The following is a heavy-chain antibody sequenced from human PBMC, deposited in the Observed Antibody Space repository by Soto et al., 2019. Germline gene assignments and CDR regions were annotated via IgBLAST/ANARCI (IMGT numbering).Heavy chain of an antibody. CDR1: GFTFSIYV. J-gene: IGHJ4*02. V-gene: IGHV3-64D*06. CDR2: ITSNGGST. Sequence: GGSLRLSCSASGFTFSIYVMNLVRQAPGKGLEYVSGITSNGGSTFYADSVKGRFIISRDNSQNTVYLQMSSLTTADTAVYYCLVASAAYWGQGT. D-gene: IGHD6-13*01. CDR3: LVASAAY.